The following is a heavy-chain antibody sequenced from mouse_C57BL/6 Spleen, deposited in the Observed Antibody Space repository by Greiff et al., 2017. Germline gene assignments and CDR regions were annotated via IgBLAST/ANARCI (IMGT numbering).Heavy chain of an antibody. CDR3: ARGITTVVEGYFDV. V-gene: IGHV1-82*01. CDR1: GYAFSSSW. CDR2: IYPGDGDT. Sequence: VQLQQSGPELVKPGASVKISCKASGYAFSSSWMNWVKQRPGKGLEWIGRIYPGDGDTNYNGKFKGKATLTADKSSSTAYMQLSSLTSEDSAVYFCARGITTVVEGYFDVWGTGTTVTVSS. J-gene: IGHJ1*03. D-gene: IGHD1-1*01.